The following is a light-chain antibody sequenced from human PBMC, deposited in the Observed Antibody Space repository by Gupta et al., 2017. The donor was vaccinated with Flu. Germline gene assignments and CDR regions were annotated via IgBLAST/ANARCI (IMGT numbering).Light chain of an antibody. V-gene: IGLV2-14*01. CDR3: CSYKNSDMYV. Sequence: SALTQPASVSGSPGPSITSTCTGSSCDVGSYNYVSWYQQPPAKPPNLLIYEVTSRPSGPASFFAANYAGTTALTNIWGHEGDDEAYYYHCSYKNSDMYVFGTGTRVNVL. CDR1: SCDVGSYNY. J-gene: IGLJ1*01. CDR2: EVT.